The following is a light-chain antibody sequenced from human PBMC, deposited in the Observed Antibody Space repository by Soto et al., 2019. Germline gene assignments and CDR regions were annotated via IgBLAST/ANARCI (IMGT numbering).Light chain of an antibody. CDR2: SAS. CDR1: QGISNY. V-gene: IGKV1-27*01. Sequence: DIQMTQSPSSLSASVGDRVTMTCRASQGISNYLVWYQQQPGKVPKLLIYSASTLHSGVPSRFSGSGSGTEFTLTISSLQPEDFATYYCQQLNSYPITFGQGTRLEIK. J-gene: IGKJ5*01. CDR3: QQLNSYPIT.